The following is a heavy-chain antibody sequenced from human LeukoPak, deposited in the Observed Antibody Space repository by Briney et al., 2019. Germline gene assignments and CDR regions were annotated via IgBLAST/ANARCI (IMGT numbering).Heavy chain of an antibody. Sequence: GGSLRLSCAASGFTFSSYAMHWVRQAPGKGLEWVAVISYDGSNKYYADSVKGRFTISRDNSKNTLYLQMNSLRAEDTAVYYCASIYDSSGYYYSVLDYWGQGTLVTVSS. CDR3: ASIYDSSGYYYSVLDY. J-gene: IGHJ4*02. D-gene: IGHD3-22*01. V-gene: IGHV3-30*04. CDR2: ISYDGSNK. CDR1: GFTFSSYA.